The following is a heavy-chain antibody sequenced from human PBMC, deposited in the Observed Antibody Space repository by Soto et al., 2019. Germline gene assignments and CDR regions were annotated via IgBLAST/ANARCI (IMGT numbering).Heavy chain of an antibody. V-gene: IGHV1-18*04. CDR1: GERFTTYG. Sequence: ASVKVSCKASGERFTTYGISWVRQAPGQGLEWMGWISTYNTNTNYAPKFQGRLLLTTDTSTTTAHMELRSLRPDDTAVYYCARWAGQVRDYGGPFDYWGQGTLLTVSS. CDR2: ISTYNTNT. CDR3: ARWAGQVRDYGGPFDY. D-gene: IGHD4-17*01. J-gene: IGHJ4*02.